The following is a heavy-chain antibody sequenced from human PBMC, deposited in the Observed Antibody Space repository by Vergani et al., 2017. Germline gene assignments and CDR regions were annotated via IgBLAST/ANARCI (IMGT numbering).Heavy chain of an antibody. J-gene: IGHJ6*02. V-gene: IGHV1-69*01. Sequence: QVQLVQSGAEVKKPGSSVKVSCKASGGTFSSYAISWVRQAPGQGLEWMGGIIPIFGTANYAQKFQGRVTITADESTSTAYMELSSPRSEDTAVYYCAGQQQLLPVGYYYGMDVWGQGTTVTVSS. CDR2: IIPIFGTA. D-gene: IGHD6-13*01. CDR1: GGTFSSYA. CDR3: AGQQQLLPVGYYYGMDV.